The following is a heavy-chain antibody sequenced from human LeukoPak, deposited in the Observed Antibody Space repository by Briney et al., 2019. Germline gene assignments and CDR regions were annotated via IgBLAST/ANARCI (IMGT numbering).Heavy chain of an antibody. Sequence: ASVKVSCKASGGTFSSYAISWVRQAPGQGLEWMGGIIPIFGTANYAQKFQGRVTITTDESTSTTYMELSSLRSDDTAMYYCAREDFTNYLNNAFDIWGQGTMVTV. V-gene: IGHV1-69*05. J-gene: IGHJ3*02. CDR1: GGTFSSYA. CDR2: IIPIFGTA. D-gene: IGHD4-11*01. CDR3: AREDFTNYLNNAFDI.